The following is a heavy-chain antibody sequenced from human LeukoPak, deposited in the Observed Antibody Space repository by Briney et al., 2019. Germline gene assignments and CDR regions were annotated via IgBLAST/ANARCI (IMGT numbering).Heavy chain of an antibody. J-gene: IGHJ4*02. V-gene: IGHV4-31*03. CDR3: ARGVLTGYYGDFDY. CDR2: IYYSDS. D-gene: IGHD3-9*01. Sequence: SQTLSLTCTVSGGSVSSGGYYWRWIRQHPGKGLEWIGYIYYSDSYYNPSLKSRVTISVDTSKNQFSLNLNSVTAADTAVYYCARGVLTGYYGDFDYWGQGTLVTVSS. CDR1: GGSVSSGGYY.